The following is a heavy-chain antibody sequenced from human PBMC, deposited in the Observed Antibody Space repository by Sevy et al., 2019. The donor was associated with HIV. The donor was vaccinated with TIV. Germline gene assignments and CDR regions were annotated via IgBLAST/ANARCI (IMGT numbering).Heavy chain of an antibody. D-gene: IGHD2-21*02. J-gene: IGHJ4*02. CDR2: IYHTGNT. V-gene: IGHV4-30-2*01. CDR3: ARDSGDYPYYFDH. Sequence: SETLSLTCAVSGDSISSGIYSWNRIRQPPGKGLEWIGYIYHTGNTYYNPSLRSRVTISVETSKNHFSLKLTSVTAADTAVYYCARDSGDYPYYFDHWGQGTLVTVSS. CDR1: GDSISSGIYS.